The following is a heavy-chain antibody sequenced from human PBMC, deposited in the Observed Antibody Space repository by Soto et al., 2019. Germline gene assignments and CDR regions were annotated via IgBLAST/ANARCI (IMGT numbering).Heavy chain of an antibody. CDR1: GLTFSSYA. J-gene: IGHJ6*02. D-gene: IGHD3-3*01. CDR2: ISYDGSNK. CDR3: ARDLPRYYGFWSGYQGSYYYDGMDV. Sequence: GGSLRLSCAASGLTFSSYAMHLFRQAPGKGLEWVAVISYDGSNKYYADSVKGRFTISRDNSKNTLYLQMNSLRAEDTAEYYCARDLPRYYGFWSGYQGSYYYDGMDVWGQGTTVTGSS. V-gene: IGHV3-30-3*01.